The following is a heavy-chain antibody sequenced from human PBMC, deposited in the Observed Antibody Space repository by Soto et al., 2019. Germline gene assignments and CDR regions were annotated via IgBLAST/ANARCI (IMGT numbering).Heavy chain of an antibody. CDR3: AKRATVTTSAFDI. J-gene: IGHJ3*02. CDR1: GFTFSGYG. V-gene: IGHV3-30*18. Sequence: QVQLVESGGGVVQPGRSLRLSCAASGFTFSGYGMHWVRQAPGKGLEWVAVISYDGSNTYYADSVQGRFTISRDNSKNTLYLQMNSLRAEATAVYYCAKRATVTTSAFDIWGQGTMVTVAS. CDR2: ISYDGSNT. D-gene: IGHD4-17*01.